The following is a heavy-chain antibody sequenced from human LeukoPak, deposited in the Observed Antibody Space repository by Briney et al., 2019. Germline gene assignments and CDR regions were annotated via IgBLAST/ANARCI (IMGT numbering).Heavy chain of an antibody. CDR2: MNPNRGNT. CDR3: ARVYHYAYFDY. Sequence: ASVKDSRMASRYTLTSYDINWVRQATGQGLEWMGWMNPNRGNTGYAQKFQGRVTMARNTSISTAYMELSSLRSEDTAVYYCARVYHYAYFDYWGQGTLVTVSS. V-gene: IGHV1-8*01. D-gene: IGHD2-2*01. J-gene: IGHJ4*02. CDR1: RYTLTSYD.